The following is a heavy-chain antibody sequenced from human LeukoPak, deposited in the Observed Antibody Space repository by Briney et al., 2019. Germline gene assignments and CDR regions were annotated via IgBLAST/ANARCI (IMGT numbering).Heavy chain of an antibody. CDR2: IKSKTDGGTT. V-gene: IGHV3-15*01. CDR1: GFTFSNAW. CDR3: ARRLSYYDSSGCY. D-gene: IGHD3-22*01. Sequence: KSGGSLRLSCAASGFTFSNAWMSWVRQAPGKGLEWVGRIKSKTDGGTTDYAAPVKGRFTISKDDSKNTLYLQMNSLKTEDTAVYYCARRLSYYDSSGCYWGQGTLVTVSS. J-gene: IGHJ4*02.